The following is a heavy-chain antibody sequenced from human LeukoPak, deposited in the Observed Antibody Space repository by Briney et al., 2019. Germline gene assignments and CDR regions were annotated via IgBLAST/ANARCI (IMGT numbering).Heavy chain of an antibody. J-gene: IGHJ3*02. CDR1: GYTLTELS. CDR3: ATVGRYFDWSDAFDI. Sequence: GASVKVSCKVSGYTLTELSMHWVRQAPGKGLEWMGGFGPEDGETIYAQKFQGRVTMTEDTSTDTAYMELSSLRSEDTAVYYCATVGRYFDWSDAFDIWGQGTMVTVSS. CDR2: FGPEDGET. V-gene: IGHV1-24*01. D-gene: IGHD3-9*01.